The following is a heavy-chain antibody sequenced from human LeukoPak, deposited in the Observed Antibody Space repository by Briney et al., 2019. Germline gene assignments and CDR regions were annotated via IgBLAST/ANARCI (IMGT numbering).Heavy chain of an antibody. CDR3: ARCRAGYGGNYFDY. CDR1: GGSISSGGYY. Sequence: PSETLSLTCTVSGGSISSGGYYWSWIRQHPGKGLEWIGYIYYSGSTYYNPSLKSRVTISVDTSKNQFPLKLSSVTAADTAVYYCARCRAGYGGNYFDYWGQGTLVTVSS. D-gene: IGHD4-23*01. J-gene: IGHJ4*02. V-gene: IGHV4-31*03. CDR2: IYYSGST.